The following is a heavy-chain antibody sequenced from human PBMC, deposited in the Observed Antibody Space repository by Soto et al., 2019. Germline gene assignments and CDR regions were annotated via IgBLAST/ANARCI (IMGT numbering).Heavy chain of an antibody. J-gene: IGHJ5*01. CDR2: ISSSSSTI. D-gene: IGHD2-2*01. CDR3: ARAYCSSTSCYRIDP. Sequence: GGALRLSCAASGFTFSVYSRNGVRQAPGKGVEWGSYISSSSSTIYYADSVKGRFTISRDNAKNSLYLQMNSLRAEDTAVYYCARAYCSSTSCYRIDPWGQGTLVTVSS. V-gene: IGHV3-48*01. CDR1: GFTFSVYS.